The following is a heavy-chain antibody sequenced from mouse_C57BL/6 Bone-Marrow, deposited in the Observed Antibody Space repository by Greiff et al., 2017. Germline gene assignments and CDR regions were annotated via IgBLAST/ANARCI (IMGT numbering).Heavy chain of an antibody. CDR3: AANWCTY. CDR2: IDPANGNT. CDR1: GFNIKNTS. Sequence: EVQLQQSVAELVRPGASVKLSCTASGFNIKNTSMHWVKQRPEQGLEWIGRIDPANGNTKYAPKFQGKATLTADTSSNTAYLQLSSLTSEDTAIYYCAANWCTYWGQGTLVTVSA. V-gene: IGHV14-3*01. J-gene: IGHJ3*01.